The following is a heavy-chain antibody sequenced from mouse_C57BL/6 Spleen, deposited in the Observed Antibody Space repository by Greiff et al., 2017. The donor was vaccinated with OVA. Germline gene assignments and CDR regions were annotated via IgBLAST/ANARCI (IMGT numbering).Heavy chain of an antibody. V-gene: IGHV1-52*01. CDR2: IDPSDSDT. J-gene: IGHJ4*01. CDR1: GYTFTSYW. D-gene: IGHD1-1*01. CDR3: ARRGGYDRSYGYAMDY. Sequence: QVQLQQPGAELVRPGSSVKLSCKASGYTFTSYWMHWVKQRPIQGLEWIGKIDPSDSDTHYNQKFKDKATLTVDKSSSTAYMQLSSLTSEDSSVYYGARRGGYDRSYGYAMDYWGQGTTVTVSS.